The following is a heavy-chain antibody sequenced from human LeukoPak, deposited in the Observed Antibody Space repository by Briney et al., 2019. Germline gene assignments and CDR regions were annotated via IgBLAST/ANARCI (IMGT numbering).Heavy chain of an antibody. CDR1: GFTFSNAW. V-gene: IGHV3-15*01. CDR2: IKSNTDGGTT. D-gene: IGHD3-10*01. CDR3: ANWGSLGGRFDY. J-gene: IGHJ4*02. Sequence: GGSLRLSCVGSGFTFSNAWMTWVRQAPGKGLEWVGRIKSNTDGGTTEYAAPVKGRFTISRDDSKNTLYLQMNSLKIEDAGVYYCANWGSLGGRFDYWGQGTLVTVYS.